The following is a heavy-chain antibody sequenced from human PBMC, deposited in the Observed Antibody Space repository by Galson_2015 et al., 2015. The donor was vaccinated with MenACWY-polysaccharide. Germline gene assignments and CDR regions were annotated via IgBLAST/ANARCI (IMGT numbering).Heavy chain of an antibody. D-gene: IGHD1-26*01. CDR3: ARVEKYSGSFYILY. CDR1: DYSIRSGYF. CDR2: IFHSGTT. V-gene: IGHV4-38-2*01. J-gene: IGHJ4*02. Sequence: ETLSLTCAVSDYSIRSGYFWGWIRQPPGKGLEWIASIFHSGTTYYNPSLKCRVTISVDTSKNQFSLKLSSVTAADTAVYYCARVEKYSGSFYILYWGQGTLVTVSS.